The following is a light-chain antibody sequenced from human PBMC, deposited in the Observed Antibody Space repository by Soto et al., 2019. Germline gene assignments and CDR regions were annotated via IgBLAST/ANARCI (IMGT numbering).Light chain of an antibody. CDR2: DVS. V-gene: IGLV2-14*01. CDR3: SSYTSSSTFWV. Sequence: QSVLTQPASVSGSPGPSITISGTGNSSDVGGYNYVSWYQQHPGKAPKLMIYDVSNRLSGVSNRFSGSKSGNTASLTISGLQAEDDADYYCSSYTSSSTFWVFGGGTKLTVL. CDR1: SSDVGGYNY. J-gene: IGLJ3*02.